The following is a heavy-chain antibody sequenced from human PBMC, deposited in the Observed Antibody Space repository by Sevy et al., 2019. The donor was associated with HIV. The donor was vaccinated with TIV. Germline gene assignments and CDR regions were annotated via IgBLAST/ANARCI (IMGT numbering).Heavy chain of an antibody. CDR3: ARDQRAGYSSNWYRDFDY. Sequence: GGSLRLSCAASGFTFSDYAMHWVRQAPGKGLEWVAVISHDGFNQYYADSVKGRLTISRDSSKTTLCLEMHSLRAEDTALYYCARDQRAGYSSNWYRDFDYWGQGTLVTVSS. CDR2: ISHDGFNQ. V-gene: IGHV3-30*04. J-gene: IGHJ4*02. CDR1: GFTFSDYA. D-gene: IGHD6-13*01.